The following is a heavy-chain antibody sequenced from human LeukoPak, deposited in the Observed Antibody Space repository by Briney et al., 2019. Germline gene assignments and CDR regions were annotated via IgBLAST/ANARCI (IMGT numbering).Heavy chain of an antibody. J-gene: IGHJ5*02. CDR1: GFTVSSNY. Sequence: GSLRLSCAASGFTVSSNYMSWVRQPPGKGLEWIGSIYYSGSTNYNPSLKSRVTISVDTSKNQFSLKLSSVTAADTAVYYCARIRGGWFDPWGQGTLVTVSS. V-gene: IGHV4-34*01. CDR3: ARIRGGWFDP. CDR2: IYYSGST. D-gene: IGHD3-16*01.